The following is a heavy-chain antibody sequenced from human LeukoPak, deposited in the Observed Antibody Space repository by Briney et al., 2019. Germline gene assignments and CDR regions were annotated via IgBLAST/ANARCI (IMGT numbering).Heavy chain of an antibody. D-gene: IGHD6-19*01. V-gene: IGHV3-23*01. CDR2: ISGSGGTT. CDR1: GFTFSTYA. Sequence: GGSLRLSCAASGFTFSTYAMSWVRQAPGKGLEWVSAISGSGGTTYYADSVKGRFTIPRDNSTNTLYLKMNSLRAEDTAVYYCAKIAAVAASPYYYYGMDVWGQGTTVTVSS. CDR3: AKIAAVAASPYYYYGMDV. J-gene: IGHJ6*02.